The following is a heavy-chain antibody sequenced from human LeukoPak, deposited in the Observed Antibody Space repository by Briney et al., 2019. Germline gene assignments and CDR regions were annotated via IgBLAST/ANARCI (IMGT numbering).Heavy chain of an antibody. CDR3: ASTRYDSSGYYYSY. Sequence: GGSLRLSCAASGFTFSSYAMHWVRQAPGKGLEWVAVISYDGSNEYYADSVKGRFTISRDNSKNTLYLQMNSLRAEDTAVYYCASTRYDSSGYYYSYWGQGTLVTVSS. V-gene: IGHV3-30-3*01. J-gene: IGHJ4*02. CDR1: GFTFSSYA. D-gene: IGHD3-22*01. CDR2: ISYDGSNE.